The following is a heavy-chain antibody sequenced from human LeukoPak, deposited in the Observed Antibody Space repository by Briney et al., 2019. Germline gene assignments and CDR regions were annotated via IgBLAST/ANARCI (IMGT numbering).Heavy chain of an antibody. CDR1: GFTFRSYG. J-gene: IGHJ4*02. D-gene: IGHD2-15*01. CDR2: ISSSSSYI. CDR3: ARDRLVVVAGIFDY. V-gene: IGHV3-21*01. Sequence: GGSLRLSCAASGFTFRSYGMSWVRQAPGKGLEWVSSISSSSSYIYYADSVKGRFTISRDNAKNSLYLQMNSLRAEDTAVYYCARDRLVVVAGIFDYWGQGTLVTVSS.